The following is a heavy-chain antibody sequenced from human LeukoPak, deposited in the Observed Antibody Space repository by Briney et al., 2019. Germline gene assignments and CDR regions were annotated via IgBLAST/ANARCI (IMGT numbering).Heavy chain of an antibody. D-gene: IGHD3-10*01. CDR2: ISSSNSYI. CDR3: ASHYGSGSYSGDAFDI. J-gene: IGHJ3*02. V-gene: IGHV3-21*01. CDR1: GFIFSSYS. Sequence: GGSLRLSCAVSGFIFSSYSMNWVRQAPGKGLEWVSSISSSNSYIYYSNSVKGRFTISRGNTKNSLYLQMNSLRAEDTAVYYCASHYGSGSYSGDAFDIWGQGTMVTVSS.